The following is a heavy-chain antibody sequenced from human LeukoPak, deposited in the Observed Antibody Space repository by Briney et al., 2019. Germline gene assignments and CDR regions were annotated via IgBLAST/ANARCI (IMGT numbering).Heavy chain of an antibody. J-gene: IGHJ3*02. V-gene: IGHV3-23*01. D-gene: IGHD2-2*01. CDR3: AKDPRVVVPAAMGDAFDI. CDR2: INDRGGTT. CDR1: GFTFSSYA. Sequence: GGSLRLSCAASGFTFSSYAMSWVRQAPGKGLEWVSGINDRGGTTYYADSVKGRFTISRDNSKNTLYLQMNSLRAEDTAVYYCAKDPRVVVPAAMGDAFDIWGQGTMVTVSS.